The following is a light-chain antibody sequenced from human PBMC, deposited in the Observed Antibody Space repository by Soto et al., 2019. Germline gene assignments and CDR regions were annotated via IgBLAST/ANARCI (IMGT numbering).Light chain of an antibody. CDR2: GAT. V-gene: IGKV3-15*01. J-gene: IGKJ4*01. CDR1: QGVGST. CDR3: QRYNNWPLA. Sequence: EIVMRQSPDTLSVSPGARATLSGRARQGVGSTLAWYQQKPGQTPRLLIYGATTRATGIPARFSGSGSGTEFTLTINSLQSEDFAVYYCQRYNNWPLAFGGGTKVDI.